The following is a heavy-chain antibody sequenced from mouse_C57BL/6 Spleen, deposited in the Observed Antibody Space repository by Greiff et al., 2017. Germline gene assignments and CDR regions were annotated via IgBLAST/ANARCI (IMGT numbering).Heavy chain of an antibody. CDR2: ISSGSSTI. Sequence: EVKLVESGGGLVKPGGSLKLSCAASGFTFSDYGMHWVRQAPEKGLEWVAYISSGSSTIYYADTVKGRFTISRDNAKNTLFLQRTSLRSEDTAMYYCARSNSLYAMDYWGQGTSVTVSS. CDR3: ARSNSLYAMDY. J-gene: IGHJ4*01. V-gene: IGHV5-17*01. CDR1: GFTFSDYG.